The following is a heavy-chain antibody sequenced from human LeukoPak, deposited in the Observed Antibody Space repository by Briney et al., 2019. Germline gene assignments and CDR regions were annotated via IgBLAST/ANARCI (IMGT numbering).Heavy chain of an antibody. V-gene: IGHV4-59*01. CDR1: GGSINSYY. D-gene: IGHD4-11*01. J-gene: IGHJ4*02. CDR3: ARDDPLQPFDY. Sequence: SETLSLTGTVCGGSINSYYWSWLRQPPGKGLEWVGYIYYSGSTNYNPSLKSRVTISVDTSKNQFSLKLSSVTAADTAVYYCARDDPLQPFDYWGQGTLLTVSS. CDR2: IYYSGST.